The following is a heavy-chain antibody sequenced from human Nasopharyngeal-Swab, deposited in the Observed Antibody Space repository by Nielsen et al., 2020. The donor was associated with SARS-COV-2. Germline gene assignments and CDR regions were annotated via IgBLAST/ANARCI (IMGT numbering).Heavy chain of an antibody. Sequence: GESLKISCAASGFTLSSYSMSWVRQAPGKGLEWVSSISGRGDNTYYADSVKGRFTISRDNSKNTLYLQMNSLRAEDTAIYYCAKDLKGPYFFWGQGTLVTVSS. J-gene: IGHJ4*02. CDR1: GFTLSSYS. V-gene: IGHV3-23*01. CDR2: ISGRGDNT. D-gene: IGHD2/OR15-2a*01. CDR3: AKDLKGPYFF.